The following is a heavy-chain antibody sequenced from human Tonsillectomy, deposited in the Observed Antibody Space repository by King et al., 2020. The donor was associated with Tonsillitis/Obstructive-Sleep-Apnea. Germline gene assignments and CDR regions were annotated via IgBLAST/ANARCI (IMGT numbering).Heavy chain of an antibody. D-gene: IGHD5-24*01. V-gene: IGHV3-21*01. CDR2: ISTTSGYI. CDR1: GFTFSSYS. J-gene: IGHJ6*02. Sequence: VQLVESGGGLVKPGGSLRLSCAASGFTFSSYSMNWVRQAPGKGLEWVSTISTTSGYIYYADSVKGRFTISRDNVKNSLYLQMNSLRAEDTAVYYCARDPPTMATLHYYEYYGMDVWGQGTTVTVSS. CDR3: ARDPPTMATLHYYEYYGMDV.